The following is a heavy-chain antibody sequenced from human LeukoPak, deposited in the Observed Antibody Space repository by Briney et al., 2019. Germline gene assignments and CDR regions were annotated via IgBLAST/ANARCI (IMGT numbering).Heavy chain of an antibody. CDR2: IYPGDSDT. D-gene: IGHD3-9*01. Sequence: GESLKISCKGSGYSFTSYWIGWVRQMPGKGLEWMGIIYPGDSDTRYSPSFQGQVTISVDKSISTAYLQWSSLKASDTAMYYCARYQGYDILTGYYRYYFDYWGQGTLVTVSS. CDR3: ARYQGYDILTGYYRYYFDY. J-gene: IGHJ4*02. CDR1: GYSFTSYW. V-gene: IGHV5-51*01.